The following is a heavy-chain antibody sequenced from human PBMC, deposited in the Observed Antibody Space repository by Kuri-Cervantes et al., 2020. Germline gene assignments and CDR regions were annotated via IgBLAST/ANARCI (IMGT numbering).Heavy chain of an antibody. Sequence: GESLKISCAASGFTFSSYGMHWVRQAPGKGLEWVAVILYDGSNKYYANSVKGRFTISRDNSKNTLYLQMNSLRAEDTAVYYCARDRPLCSTSCYGYYYYGMDVWGQGTTVTVSS. CDR2: ILYDGSNK. J-gene: IGHJ6*02. CDR3: ARDRPLCSTSCYGYYYYGMDV. CDR1: GFTFSSYG. V-gene: IGHV3-30*03. D-gene: IGHD2-2*01.